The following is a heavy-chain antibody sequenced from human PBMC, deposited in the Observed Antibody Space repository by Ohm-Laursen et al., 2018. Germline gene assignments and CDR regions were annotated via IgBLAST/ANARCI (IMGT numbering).Heavy chain of an antibody. CDR3: AKDTTVEGAGAFDI. V-gene: IGHV3-23*01. CDR2: ISGSGGST. CDR1: GFTFSTYS. J-gene: IGHJ3*02. Sequence: SLRLSCAAPGFTFSTYSMSWVRQAPGKGLEWVSAISGSGGSTYYADSVKGRFTISRDNSKNTLYLQMDSLRAEDTAIYYCAKDTTVEGAGAFDIWGQGTMVTVSS. D-gene: IGHD4-17*01.